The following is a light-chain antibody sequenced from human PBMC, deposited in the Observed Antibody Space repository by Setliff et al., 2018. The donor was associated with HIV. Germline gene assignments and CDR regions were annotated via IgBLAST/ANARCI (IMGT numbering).Light chain of an antibody. Sequence: QSVLTQPPSVSGAPGQRVTISCTGSSSKIGAGYDVHWYQQLPGTAPKLLIYGNGNRPSGVPDRFSGSKSGTSASLAITGLQAEDEADYYGQSYDSSLSGHYVFGTGTKVTVL. J-gene: IGLJ1*01. V-gene: IGLV1-40*01. CDR2: GNG. CDR1: SSKIGAGYD. CDR3: QSYDSSLSGHYV.